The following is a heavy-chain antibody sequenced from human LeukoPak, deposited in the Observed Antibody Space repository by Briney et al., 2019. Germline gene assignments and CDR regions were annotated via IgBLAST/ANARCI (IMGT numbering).Heavy chain of an antibody. CDR2: IYTSGST. J-gene: IGHJ4*02. D-gene: IGHD4-17*01. CDR1: GGSISSYY. Sequence: SETLSLTCTVSGGSISSYYWSWIRQPPGKGLEWIGYIYTSGSTNYNPSLKSRVTISVDTSKNQFSLKLSSVTAADTAVYYCARGLHWAVTTSFFDYWGQGTLVTVSS. V-gene: IGHV4-4*09. CDR3: ARGLHWAVTTSFFDY.